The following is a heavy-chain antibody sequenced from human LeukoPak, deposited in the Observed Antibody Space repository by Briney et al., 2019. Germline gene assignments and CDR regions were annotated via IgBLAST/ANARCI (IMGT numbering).Heavy chain of an antibody. D-gene: IGHD2-15*01. J-gene: IGHJ5*02. CDR2: IYTSGST. CDR1: GGSISSYY. Sequence: PSETLSLTCTVSGGSISSYYWSWIRQPAGKGLEWIGRIYTSGSTNYNPSLKSRVTMSVDTSKNQFSLKLSSVTAADTAVYYCAREGYCSGGSCQYNWFDPWGQGTLVTVSS. CDR3: AREGYCSGGSCQYNWFDP. V-gene: IGHV4-4*07.